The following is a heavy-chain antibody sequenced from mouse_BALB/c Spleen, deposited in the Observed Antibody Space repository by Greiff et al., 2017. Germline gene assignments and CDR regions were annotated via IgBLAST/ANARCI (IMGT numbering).Heavy chain of an antibody. CDR3: ARYDYDAMDY. Sequence: EVKLVESGGGLVQPGGSRKLSCAASGFTFSSFGMHWVRQAPEKGLEWVAYISSGSSTIYYADTVKGRFTISRDNPKNTLFLQMTSLRSEDTAMYYCARYDYDAMDYWGQGISVTVSS. CDR1: GFTFSSFG. CDR2: ISSGSSTI. J-gene: IGHJ4*01. V-gene: IGHV5-17*02.